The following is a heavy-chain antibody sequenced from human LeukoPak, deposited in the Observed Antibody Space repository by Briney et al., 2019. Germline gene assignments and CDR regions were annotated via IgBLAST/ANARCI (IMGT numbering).Heavy chain of an antibody. Sequence: ASVTVSCKASGYTFTSYGISWVRQAPGQGLEWMGWISAYNGNTNYAQKLQGRVTMTTDTSTSTAYMELRSLRSDDTAVYYCARVSNYFDWLLWGYFDYWGQGTLVTVSS. CDR3: ARVSNYFDWLLWGYFDY. D-gene: IGHD3-9*01. CDR1: GYTFTSYG. J-gene: IGHJ4*02. V-gene: IGHV1-18*01. CDR2: ISAYNGNT.